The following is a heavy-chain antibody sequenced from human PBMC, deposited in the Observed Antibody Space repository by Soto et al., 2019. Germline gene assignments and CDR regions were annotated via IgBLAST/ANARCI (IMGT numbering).Heavy chain of an antibody. CDR2: IIPIFGTA. D-gene: IGHD6-25*01. CDR3: ARTSRLPYYFDY. CDR1: GGTFSSYA. Sequence: ASVKVSCKASGGTFSSYAISWVRQAPGQGLEWMGGIIPIFGTANYAQKFQGRVTITADKSTSTAYMELSSLRSEDTAVYYCARTSRLPYYFDYWGQGTLVTVS. J-gene: IGHJ4*02. V-gene: IGHV1-69*06.